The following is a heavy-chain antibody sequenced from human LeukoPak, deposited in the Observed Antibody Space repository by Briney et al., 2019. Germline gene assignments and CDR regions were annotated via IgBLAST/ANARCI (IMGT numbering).Heavy chain of an antibody. CDR2: MNPNSGNT. J-gene: IGHJ6*02. CDR1: GYTFTSYD. V-gene: IGHV1-8*01. CDR3: ARAYDILTGYSLWYYYYGMDV. Sequence: GASVKVSCKASGYTFTSYDINWVRQATGQGLEWMGWMNPNSGNTGYAQKFQGRVTMTRNTSIGTAYMELSSLRSEDTAVYYCARAYDILTGYSLWYYYYGMDVWGQGTTVTVSS. D-gene: IGHD3-9*01.